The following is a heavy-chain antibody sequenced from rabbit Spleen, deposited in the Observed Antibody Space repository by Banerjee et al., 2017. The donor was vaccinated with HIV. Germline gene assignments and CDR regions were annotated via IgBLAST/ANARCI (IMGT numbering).Heavy chain of an antibody. J-gene: IGHJ4*01. V-gene: IGHV1S45*01. CDR2: INTGSGNT. Sequence: QEQLVESGGGLVQPEGSLTLTCKASGFDFSSNAMCWVRQAPGKGLEWIGYINTGSGNTYYASWAKGRFTISKTSSTTVTLQMTSLTAADTATYFCARDAGRGDYIDGVFNLWGPGTLVTVS. D-gene: IGHD8-1*01. CDR1: GFDFSSNA. CDR3: ARDAGRGDYIDGVFNL.